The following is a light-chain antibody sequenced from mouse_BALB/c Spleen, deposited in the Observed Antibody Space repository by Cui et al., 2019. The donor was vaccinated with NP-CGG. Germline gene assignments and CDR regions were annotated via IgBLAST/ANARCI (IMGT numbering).Light chain of an antibody. CDR2: GTN. V-gene: IGLV1*01. J-gene: IGLJ1*01. Sequence: QAIVTQESALTTSPGETVTLTCRSSTGAVTPSNYANWVQEKPDHLFTGLIGGTNNRVPGVPARFSGSLIGDKAAPTITGAQTEDEAIYFCALWYSNHWVFGGGTKLTVL. CDR3: ALWYSNHWV. CDR1: TGAVTPSNY.